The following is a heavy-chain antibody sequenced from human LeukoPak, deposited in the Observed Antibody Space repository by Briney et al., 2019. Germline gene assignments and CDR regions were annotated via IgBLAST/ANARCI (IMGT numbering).Heavy chain of an antibody. Sequence: PSETLSLTCTVSGGSISSYYWSWIRQPPEKGLEWIGYIYYSGSTNYNPSLKSRVTISVDTSKNQFSLKLSSVTAADTAVYYCARHPRRTARVWLPYYFDYWGQGTLVTVSS. D-gene: IGHD5-18*01. V-gene: IGHV4-59*08. J-gene: IGHJ4*02. CDR1: GGSISSYY. CDR3: ARHPRRTARVWLPYYFDY. CDR2: IYYSGST.